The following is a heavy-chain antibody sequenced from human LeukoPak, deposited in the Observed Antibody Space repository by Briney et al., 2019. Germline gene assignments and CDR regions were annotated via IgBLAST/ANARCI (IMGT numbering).Heavy chain of an antibody. CDR1: GFTFXSYX. Sequence: LXLSXAASGFTFXSYXMNWVRQAPGKXPEXVSSISSSSSYIYYADSVKGRFTISRDNAKNSLYLQMNSLRAEDTAVYYCAREGAARLFFDYWGQGTLVTVSS. CDR2: ISSSSSYI. J-gene: IGHJ4*02. V-gene: IGHV3-21*01. D-gene: IGHD6-6*01. CDR3: AREGAARLFFDY.